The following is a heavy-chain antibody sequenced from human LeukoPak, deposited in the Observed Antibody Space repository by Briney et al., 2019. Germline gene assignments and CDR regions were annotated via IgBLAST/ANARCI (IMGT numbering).Heavy chain of an antibody. CDR3: ARDILDLRFLEWSYGMDV. CDR1: GYTFTVYY. CDR2: INPNSGGT. D-gene: IGHD3-3*01. J-gene: IGHJ6*02. V-gene: IGHV1-2*02. Sequence: ASVKVSCKASGYTFTVYYMHWVRQAPGQGLEWMGWINPNSGGTNYAQKFQGRVTMTRETSISTAYMELSRLRSDDTAVYYCARDILDLRFLEWSYGMDVWGQGTTVTVSS.